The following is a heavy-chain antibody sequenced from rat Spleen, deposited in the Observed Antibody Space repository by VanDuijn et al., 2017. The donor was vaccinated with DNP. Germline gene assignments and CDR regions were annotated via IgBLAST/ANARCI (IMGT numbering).Heavy chain of an antibody. D-gene: IGHD1-2*01. V-gene: IGHV3-3*01. CDR3: VRGLYSTYMSYVMDA. CDR2: INNAGST. J-gene: IGHJ4*01. Sequence: DVQLQESGPGLVKPSQSLSLTCSVTGYFITNNYWAWIRKFPGKKLEWMGYINNAGSTNYNTPLKSQLSITRETSKNQFFLELTSVTTEDTATYYCVRGLYSTYMSYVMDAWGQGASVTVSS. CDR1: GYFITNNY.